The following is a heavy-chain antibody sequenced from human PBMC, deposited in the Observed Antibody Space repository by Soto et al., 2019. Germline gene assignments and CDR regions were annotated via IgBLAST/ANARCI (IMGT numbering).Heavy chain of an antibody. CDR3: ARGRRRMAMARGSNGMGV. V-gene: IGHV4-34*01. Sequence: SETLSLTCAVYGGSFSDYNWNWIRQPPGKGLEWIGEINDSGSSNYNPSLKSRVTISVDTSKEQFSLKLSSVTAADTAVYYCARGRRRMAMARGSNGMGVWGQGTTVTVS. J-gene: IGHJ6*02. CDR2: INDSGSS. CDR1: GGSFSDYN. D-gene: IGHD3-10*01.